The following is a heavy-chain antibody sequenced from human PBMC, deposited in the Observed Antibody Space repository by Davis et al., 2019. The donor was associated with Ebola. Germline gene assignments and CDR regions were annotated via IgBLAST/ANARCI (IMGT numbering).Heavy chain of an antibody. CDR2: ISSDSDYI. Sequence: GGSLRLSCVASGFTFTTYSMSWVRQAPGKALEWVSSISSDSDYIYYADAAKGRFTISRDNSKNTLHLQMNSLRVEDTAVYFCAREPTGNYYYFYGMDVWGKGTTVTVSS. J-gene: IGHJ6*04. CDR3: AREPTGNYYYFYGMDV. V-gene: IGHV3-21*04. CDR1: GFTFTTYS. D-gene: IGHD4-11*01.